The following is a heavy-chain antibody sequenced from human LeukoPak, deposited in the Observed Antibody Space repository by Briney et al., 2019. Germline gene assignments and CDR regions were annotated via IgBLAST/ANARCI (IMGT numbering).Heavy chain of an antibody. J-gene: IGHJ3*02. CDR1: GGTFSSYT. Sequence: ASVKVSCKASGGTFSSYTISWVRQAPGQGLEWMGRIIPILGIANYAQKFQGRVTITADKSTRTAYMELSSLRSEGTAVYYCARTEWELRDAFDIWGQGTMVTVSS. CDR3: ARTEWELRDAFDI. CDR2: IIPILGIA. V-gene: IGHV1-69*02. D-gene: IGHD1-26*01.